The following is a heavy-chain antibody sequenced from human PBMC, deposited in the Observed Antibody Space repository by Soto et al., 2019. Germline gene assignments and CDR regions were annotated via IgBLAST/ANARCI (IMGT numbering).Heavy chain of an antibody. D-gene: IGHD2-15*01. CDR3: ARGPTEYFSGGSCYRDGAFDI. CDR2: ISYDGSNK. V-gene: IGHV3-30*03. CDR1: GFTFSSYG. J-gene: IGHJ3*02. Sequence: GGSLRLSCAVSGFTFSSYGMHWVRQAPGKGLEWVAVISYDGSNKYYADSVKGRCTISRDNSKNTLYLQMNSLRAEDTAVYYCARGPTEYFSGGSCYRDGAFDIWGQATMVTVSS.